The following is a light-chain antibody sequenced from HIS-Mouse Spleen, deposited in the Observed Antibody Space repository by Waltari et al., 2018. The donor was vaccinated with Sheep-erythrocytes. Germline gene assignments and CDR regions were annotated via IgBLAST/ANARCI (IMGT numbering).Light chain of an antibody. J-gene: IGKJ2*01. CDR3: MQALQTPMYT. CDR2: LGS. V-gene: IGKV2-28*01. CDR1: QSLLHRNGYNY. Sequence: DIVMTQSPLSLPVTPGEPASISCRSSQSLLHRNGYNYLDWYLQKPGQSPQLLIYLGSNRASGVPDRFSGSGSGTDCTLKISRVEAEDVGVYYCMQALQTPMYTFGQGTKLEIK.